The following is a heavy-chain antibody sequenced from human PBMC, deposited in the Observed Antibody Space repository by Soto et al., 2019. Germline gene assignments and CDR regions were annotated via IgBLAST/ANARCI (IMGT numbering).Heavy chain of an antibody. CDR1: GFTFSSYG. V-gene: IGHV3-33*01. J-gene: IGHJ5*02. Sequence: GGSLRLSCAASGFTFSSYGMHWVRQAPGKGLEWVAVIWYDGSNKYYADSVKGRFTISRDNSKNTLYLQMNSLRAEDTAVYYCARATYSSGFYEFWFDPWGQGTLVTVSS. CDR2: IWYDGSNK. CDR3: ARATYSSGFYEFWFDP. D-gene: IGHD6-19*01.